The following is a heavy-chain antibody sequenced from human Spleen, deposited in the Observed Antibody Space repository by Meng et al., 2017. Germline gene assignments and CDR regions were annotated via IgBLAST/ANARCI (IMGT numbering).Heavy chain of an antibody. CDR2: ICGSGGSS. CDR3: VRDWGGLAMFDY. Sequence: GESLKISCAASGFTFSSYAMSWVRQAPGKGLEWVSAICGSGGSSYYADSVKGRFTISRDNAKNTLYLQMNSLRPEDTAVYYCVRDWGGLAMFDYWGQGTLVTVSS. D-gene: IGHD3-16*01. V-gene: IGHV3-23*01. CDR1: GFTFSSYA. J-gene: IGHJ4*02.